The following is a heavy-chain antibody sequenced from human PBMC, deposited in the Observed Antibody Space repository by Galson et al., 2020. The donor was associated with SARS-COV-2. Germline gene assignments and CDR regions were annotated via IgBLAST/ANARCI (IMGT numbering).Heavy chain of an antibody. CDR1: GFSFNYAW. CDR2: VKSKTAGGTT. CDR3: SSGYGSDWNY. D-gene: IGHD6-19*01. V-gene: IGHV3-15*01. J-gene: IGHJ4*02. Sequence: GGSLRLSCVASGFSFNYAWMNWVRQAPGKGLEWVGHVKSKTAGGTTDYAAPVKGRFIISRDDSKKTVYLQMNSLRSEDTAVYFCSSGYGSDWNYWGQGTLVTVSS.